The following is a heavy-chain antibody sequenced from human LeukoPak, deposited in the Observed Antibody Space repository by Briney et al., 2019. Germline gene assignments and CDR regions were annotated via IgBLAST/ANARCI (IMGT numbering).Heavy chain of an antibody. CDR1: GFTFSSYG. CDR3: ARDHWDIVVVPADPQYYYYYGMDV. CDR2: ISYDGSNK. Sequence: GGSLRLSCAASGFTFSSYGMHWVRQAPGKGLEWVAVISYDGSNKYYADSVKGRFTISRDNSKNTLYLQMNSLRAEDTAVYYCARDHWDIVVVPADPQYYYYYGMDVWGQGTTVTVSS. V-gene: IGHV3-30*19. J-gene: IGHJ6*02. D-gene: IGHD2-2*01.